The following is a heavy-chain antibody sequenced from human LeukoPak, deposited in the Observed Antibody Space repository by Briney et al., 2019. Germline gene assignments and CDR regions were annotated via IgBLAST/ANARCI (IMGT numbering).Heavy chain of an antibody. J-gene: IGHJ4*02. CDR1: GGSISTGGYY. V-gene: IGHV4-31*03. CDR2: MSYSGST. D-gene: IGHD6-13*01. Sequence: SETLSLTCTVPGGSISTGGYYWSWIRQHPAKGLEWIGYMSYSGSTYYTPSLKSRVSLSLDTSKNQFSLKLRSVTAADTAVYYCARMAAGYYFDYWGQGTLVTVSS. CDR3: ARMAAGYYFDY.